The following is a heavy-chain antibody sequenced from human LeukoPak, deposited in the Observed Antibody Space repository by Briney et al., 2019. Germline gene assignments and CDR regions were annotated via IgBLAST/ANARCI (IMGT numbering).Heavy chain of an antibody. D-gene: IGHD3-9*01. V-gene: IGHV3-21*01. J-gene: IGHJ4*02. CDR3: ARLGGTYYDILTGYYRLNYFDY. CDR1: GFTFSSYS. CDR2: ISSSSSYI. Sequence: GGSLRLSCAASGFTFSSYSMNWVRQAPGKGLEWVSSISSSSSYIYYADSVKGRFTISRDNAKNSLYLQMNSLRAEDTAVYYCARLGGTYYDILTGYYRLNYFDYWGQETLVTVSS.